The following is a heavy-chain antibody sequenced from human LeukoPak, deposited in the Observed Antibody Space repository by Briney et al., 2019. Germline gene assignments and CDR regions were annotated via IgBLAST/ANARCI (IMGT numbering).Heavy chain of an antibody. CDR2: IKSKTDGGTT. J-gene: IGHJ4*02. Sequence: GGSLRLSCAVSVFTFSNAWMSWVRQAPGKGLEWVGRIKSKTDGGTTDYAAPVKGRFTISRDDSKNTLYLQMNSLKTEDTAVYYCTTIYYDFWSGYRDYFDYWGQGTLVTVSS. V-gene: IGHV3-15*01. CDR3: TTIYYDFWSGYRDYFDY. D-gene: IGHD3-3*01. CDR1: VFTFSNAW.